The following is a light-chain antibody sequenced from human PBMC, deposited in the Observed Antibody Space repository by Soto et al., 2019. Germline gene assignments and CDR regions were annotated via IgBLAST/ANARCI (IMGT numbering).Light chain of an antibody. Sequence: DIQLTQSPSSLSASVGDRVTITCQASQDIKNFLNWYKQKPGKAPKLLIYDGSSLETGVPSRFSGSGSGTDFTFAISSLQPEDIATYYCQQYDDLPYTFGQGTKLEI. CDR2: DGS. J-gene: IGKJ2*01. CDR1: QDIKNF. CDR3: QQYDDLPYT. V-gene: IGKV1-33*01.